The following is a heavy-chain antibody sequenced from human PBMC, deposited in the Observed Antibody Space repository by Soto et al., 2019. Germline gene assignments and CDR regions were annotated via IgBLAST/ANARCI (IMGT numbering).Heavy chain of an antibody. CDR1: GGSFSGYY. CDR3: ARAVPEYSSSNNWFDP. V-gene: IGHV4-34*01. D-gene: IGHD6-6*01. CDR2: INHSGST. J-gene: IGHJ5*02. Sequence: SETLSLTCAVYGGSFSGYYWSWIRQPPGKGLEWIGEINHSGSTNYNPSLKSRVTISVDTSKNQFSLKLSSVTAADTAVYYCARAVPEYSSSNNWFDPWGQGTLVTVSS.